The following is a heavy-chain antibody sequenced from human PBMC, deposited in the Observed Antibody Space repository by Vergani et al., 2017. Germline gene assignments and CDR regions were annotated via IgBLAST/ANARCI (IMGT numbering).Heavy chain of an antibody. CDR2: ISGSGGST. CDR3: AKDRSYSSSSYYFDY. V-gene: IGHV3-23*01. J-gene: IGHJ4*02. D-gene: IGHD6-6*01. CDR1: GFTFSSYA. Sequence: EVQLLESGGGLVQPGGSLRLSCAASGFTFSSYAMSWVRQAPGKGLGWVSAISGSGGSTYYADSVKGRFTISRDNSKNTLYLQMNSLRAEDTAVYYCAKDRSYSSSSYYFDYWGQGTLVTVSS.